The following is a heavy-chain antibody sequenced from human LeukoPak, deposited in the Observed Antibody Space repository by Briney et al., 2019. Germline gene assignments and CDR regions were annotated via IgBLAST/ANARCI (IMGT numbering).Heavy chain of an antibody. D-gene: IGHD3-3*02. V-gene: IGHV3-30*09. CDR1: GFTFSSYA. Sequence: GSLRLSCAASGFTFSSYAMHWVRQAPGKGLEWVTVISYDGTNKYYADSVKGRFAISRDNSKNTLYLQMNSLRVEDTAVYYCARDRLAETETNWSAPGGQEPLVPVP. CDR2: ISYDGTNK. J-gene: IGHJ5*02. CDR3: ARDRLAETETNWSAP.